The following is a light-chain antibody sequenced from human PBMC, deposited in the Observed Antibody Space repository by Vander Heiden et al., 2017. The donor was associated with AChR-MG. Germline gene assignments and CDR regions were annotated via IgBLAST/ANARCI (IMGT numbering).Light chain of an antibody. V-gene: IGLV1-51*01. CDR3: LSRNTSPRTWV. CDR2: DND. CDR1: SSDMGKYA. Sequence: QSIMTQPPSVSAAPGQKVTISSSGSSSDMGKYAVSWYQYLPGAAPKLLIYDNDKRPSGISDRFSGSKSGTSATLGISGLWPEDEADYSWLSRNTSPRTWVSGGGTKLTVL. J-gene: IGLJ3*02.